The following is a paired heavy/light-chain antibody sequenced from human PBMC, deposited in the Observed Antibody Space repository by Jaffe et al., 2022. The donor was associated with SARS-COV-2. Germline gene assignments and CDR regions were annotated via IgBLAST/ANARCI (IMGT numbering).Heavy chain of an antibody. V-gene: IGHV3-48*02. D-gene: IGHD2-15*01. J-gene: IGHJ4*02. CDR2: ISSSSQTI. CDR3: VRESELVVIAAFFDF. Sequence: EVQLVESGGGLVQPGGSLRLSCVASGFTFTDYSVNWVRQAPGKGLDWISYISSSSQTIHYADSVKGRFTVSRDNAKNAVHLEMNSLGDEDTAVYYCVRESELVVIAAFFDFWGQGTLVTVSS. CDR1: GFTFTDYS.
Light chain of an antibody. CDR3: QQLNSYPPA. CDR2: AAS. Sequence: DIQLTQSPSFLSASVGDGVTITCRASRDISTYLAWYQQEPGKAPKLLIYAASTLQSGVPSRFSGSGSGTEFTLTITSLQPEDFGTYYCQQLNSYPPAFGQGTKLEI. J-gene: IGKJ2*01. V-gene: IGKV1-9*01. CDR1: RDISTY.